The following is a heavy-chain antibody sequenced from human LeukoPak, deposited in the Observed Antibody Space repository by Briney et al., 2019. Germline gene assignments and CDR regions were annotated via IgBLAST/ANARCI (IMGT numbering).Heavy chain of an antibody. D-gene: IGHD4-17*01. V-gene: IGHV4-39*07. Sequence: SETLSLTCTVSGGSISSSSYYWGWIRQPPGKGLEWIGSIYYSGSTYYNPSLKSRVTISVDTSKNQFSLKLSSVTAADTAVYYCARDPTTGDQTDAFDIWGQGTMVTVSS. CDR1: GGSISSSSYY. J-gene: IGHJ3*02. CDR3: ARDPTTGDQTDAFDI. CDR2: IYYSGST.